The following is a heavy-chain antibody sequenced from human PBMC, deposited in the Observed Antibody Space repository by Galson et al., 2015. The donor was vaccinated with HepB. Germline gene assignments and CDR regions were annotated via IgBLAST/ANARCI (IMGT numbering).Heavy chain of an antibody. V-gene: IGHV3-23*01. Sequence: SLRLSCAGSGLSFSHYAMSWVRQAPGEGLEWIAAISGSGGGTYYADSAKDRFTISRDSSKSTLFLQVNSLGADDTAIYYCAKGSGEPWYYSDTWGQGTLVTVSS. J-gene: IGHJ4*02. CDR2: ISGSGGGT. CDR1: GLSFSHYA. D-gene: IGHD2-15*01. CDR3: AKGSGEPWYYSDT.